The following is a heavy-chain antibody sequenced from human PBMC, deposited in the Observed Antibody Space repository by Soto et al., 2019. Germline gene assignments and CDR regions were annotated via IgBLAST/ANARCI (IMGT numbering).Heavy chain of an antibody. CDR2: ISPDGSIT. CDR1: GFTFRSYW. D-gene: IGHD6-13*01. CDR3: TREVATVPDY. Sequence: EVQLVESGGGLVQPGGSLRLSCAASGFTFRSYWMHWVRQAPGKGLVWVSRISPDGSITNYADSVKGRFTISRDNAKNTLFLQMNTLSAEDTAVYYCTREVATVPDYWGQGTLVSVSS. V-gene: IGHV3-74*01. J-gene: IGHJ4*02.